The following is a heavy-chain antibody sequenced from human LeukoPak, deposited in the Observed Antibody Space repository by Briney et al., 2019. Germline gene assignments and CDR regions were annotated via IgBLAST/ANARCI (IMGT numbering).Heavy chain of an antibody. CDR1: GFTFNRHW. Sequence: GGSLRLPCAASGFTFNRHWMHWVRQAPGKGLVWVSRSNSDGSSTVYADSVKGRFTISRDNAKNTLYLQMNSLRAEDTAVYYCARYDYGDYEDYFYYMDVWGKGTAVSVSS. CDR3: ARYDYGDYEDYFYYMDV. V-gene: IGHV3-74*01. CDR2: SNSDGSST. D-gene: IGHD4-17*01. J-gene: IGHJ6*03.